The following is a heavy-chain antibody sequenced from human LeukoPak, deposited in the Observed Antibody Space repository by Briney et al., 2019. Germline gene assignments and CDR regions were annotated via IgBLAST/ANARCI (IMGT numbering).Heavy chain of an antibody. CDR2: INWNGDNP. V-gene: IGHV3-20*04. J-gene: IGHJ4*02. CDR1: GFAFGSYA. Sequence: GGSLRLSCEASGFAFGSYAMHWVRQRPGKGLEYVCEINWNGDNPVYENSLRGRFTISRDNAKNSVYLQMSSLRVDDTAFYYCARRSVAGATTGYYYDSWGQGTLVTVSS. CDR3: ARRSVAGATTGYYYDS. D-gene: IGHD1-26*01.